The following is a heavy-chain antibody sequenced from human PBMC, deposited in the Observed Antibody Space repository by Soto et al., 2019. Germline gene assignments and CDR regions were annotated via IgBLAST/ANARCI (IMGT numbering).Heavy chain of an antibody. CDR2: IYYSGST. V-gene: IGHV4-39*01. D-gene: IGHD1-26*01. CDR3: ARPSGSYLSYFDY. CDR1: GGSISSSSYY. Sequence: QLQLQESGPGLVKPSETLSLTCTVSGGSISSSSYYWGWIRQPPGKGLEWIGSIYYSGSTYYNPSLRIRVTIAVDTSKYQFYLRPSSVTAADAAVYYCARPSGSYLSYFDYWGQGTLVTVSS. J-gene: IGHJ4*02.